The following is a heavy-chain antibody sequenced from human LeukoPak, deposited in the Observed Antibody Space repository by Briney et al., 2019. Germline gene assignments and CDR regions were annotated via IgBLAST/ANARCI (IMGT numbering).Heavy chain of an antibody. CDR3: AKYAPPTTMVTRYFDY. J-gene: IGHJ4*02. Sequence: PGGSLRLSRAASGFTVSSNYMSWVRQAPGKGLEWVSVIYSGGSTYYADSVKGRFTISRDNSKNTLYLQMNSLRAEDTAVYYCAKYAPPTTMVTRYFDYWGQGTLVTVS. CDR1: GFTVSSNY. D-gene: IGHD4-23*01. V-gene: IGHV3-53*01. CDR2: IYSGGST.